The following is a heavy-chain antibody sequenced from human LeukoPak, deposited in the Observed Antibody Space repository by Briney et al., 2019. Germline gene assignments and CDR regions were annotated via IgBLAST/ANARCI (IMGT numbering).Heavy chain of an antibody. CDR3: ARDYLGGNPDAFDI. V-gene: IGHV4-39*06. J-gene: IGHJ3*02. D-gene: IGHD4-23*01. CDR1: GGSISSSSYY. CDR2: IYYSGST. Sequence: SETLSLTCTVSGGSISSSSYYWGWIRQPPGKELEWIGSIYYSGSTYYNPSLNSRVTISVDTSKNQFPLKLSSVTAADTAVYYCARDYLGGNPDAFDIWGQGTMVTVSS.